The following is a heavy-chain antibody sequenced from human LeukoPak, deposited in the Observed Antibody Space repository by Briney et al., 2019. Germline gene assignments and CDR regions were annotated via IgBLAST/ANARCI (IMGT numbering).Heavy chain of an antibody. Sequence: GSLRLSCAASGFTFSSYSMNWVRQAPGKGLEWVSSISSTSSHIYYADSVKGRFTISRDNAKNSLYLQMNSLRAEDTAVYYCARVVPGTGSFYWGQGTLVTVSS. V-gene: IGHV3-21*01. CDR2: ISSTSSHI. D-gene: IGHD2-8*02. CDR3: ARVVPGTGSFY. CDR1: GFTFSSYS. J-gene: IGHJ4*02.